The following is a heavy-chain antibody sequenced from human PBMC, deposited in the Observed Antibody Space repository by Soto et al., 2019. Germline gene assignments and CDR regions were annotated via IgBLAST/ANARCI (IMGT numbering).Heavy chain of an antibody. J-gene: IGHJ4*02. V-gene: IGHV1-24*01. CDR1: GYTLTELS. CDR2: FDPEDGET. D-gene: IGHD6-13*01. CDR3: ATEARRYSSSWPFDY. Sequence: ASVKVSCKVSGYTLTELSMHWVRQAPGKGLEWMGGFDPEDGETIYAQKFQGRVTMTEDTSTDTAYMELSSLRSEDTAVYYCATEARRYSSSWPFDYWGQGTLVTVSS.